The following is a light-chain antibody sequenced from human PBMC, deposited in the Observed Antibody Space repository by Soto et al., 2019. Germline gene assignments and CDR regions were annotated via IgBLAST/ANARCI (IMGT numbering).Light chain of an antibody. CDR3: QQCETWPTWT. CDR2: SAS. Sequence: EIVMTQSPLTLSVSPGESATLSCRASQSIGRHLAWYQQKPGQAPRLLIYSASSRATGIPARFTGSGSGTEFTLTISSLQSEDSAIYYCQQCETWPTWTFGQGTKV. J-gene: IGKJ1*01. CDR1: QSIGRH. V-gene: IGKV3D-15*01.